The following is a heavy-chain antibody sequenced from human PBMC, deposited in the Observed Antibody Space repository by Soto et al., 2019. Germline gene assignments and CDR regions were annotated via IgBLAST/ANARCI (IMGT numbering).Heavy chain of an antibody. D-gene: IGHD6-13*01. CDR2: IIPYYNTL. CDR1: EGTFNSYA. V-gene: IGHV1-69*01. Sequence: QAQVVQSGAEVRKPGSSVKLSCKASEGTFNSYAIAWVRQAPGQGLEWMGGIIPYYNTLNYAQKFQDRVTITADDSTNTGYMELSSLRSDDTAVYFCASGASLWYPYFFDSWAQGNLVTVSS. J-gene: IGHJ4*02. CDR3: ASGASLWYPYFFDS.